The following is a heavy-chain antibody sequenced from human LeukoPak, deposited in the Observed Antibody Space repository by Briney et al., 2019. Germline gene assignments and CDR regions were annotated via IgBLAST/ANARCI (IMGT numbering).Heavy chain of an antibody. CDR1: GFTFSSYW. D-gene: IGHD5-24*01. CDR2: INTDETTT. J-gene: IGHJ4*02. Sequence: GGSLRLSCAASGFTFSSYWMHWVRQAPGKGLVWVSRINTDETTTTYADSVKGRFTISRDNAKSTLYLQMNSLRAEDTAVYYCAKDGYNYYYFDYWGQGTLVTVSS. CDR3: AKDGYNYYYFDY. V-gene: IGHV3-74*01.